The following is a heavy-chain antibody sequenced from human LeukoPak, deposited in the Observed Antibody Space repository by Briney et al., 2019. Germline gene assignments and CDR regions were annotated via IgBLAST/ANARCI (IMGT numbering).Heavy chain of an antibody. D-gene: IGHD6-13*01. CDR1: GFTFSSYA. J-gene: IGHJ5*02. Sequence: PGGSLRLSCAASGFTFSSYAMSWVRQAPGKGLEWVSAISGSGGSTYYADSVKGRFTISRDNSKNTLYLQMNSLRAEDTAVYYCAKSPPQYSSRQPDWFDPWGQGTLVTVSS. CDR2: ISGSGGST. V-gene: IGHV3-23*01. CDR3: AKSPPQYSSRQPDWFDP.